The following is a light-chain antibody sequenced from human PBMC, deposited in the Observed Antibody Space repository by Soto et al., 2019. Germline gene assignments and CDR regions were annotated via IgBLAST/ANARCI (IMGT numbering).Light chain of an antibody. V-gene: IGKV3-15*01. J-gene: IGKJ5*01. CDR2: GAS. CDR1: ESVSSN. Sequence: EVVMTRSPATLSVSPGERATLSCRASESVSSNLAWYQQRPGQAPRLVIYGASTRATGIPARFSGGGSGTEFTLTISSLQSEDFAVYYCQQYNSWPPITFGQGTQREIK. CDR3: QQYNSWPPIT.